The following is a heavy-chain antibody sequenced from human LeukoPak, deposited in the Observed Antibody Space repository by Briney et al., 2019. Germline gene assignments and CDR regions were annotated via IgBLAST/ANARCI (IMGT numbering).Heavy chain of an antibody. J-gene: IGHJ4*02. Sequence: PGRSLRLSCAASGFRFGEYAMHWVRQAPGKGLEWVSGVSWHSGSIGYADSVKGRFTISRDNAKNSLYLQMNNLRVEDTALYYCARAGDTSGYYHYCDYWGQGTLVTVSS. V-gene: IGHV3-9*01. CDR3: ARAGDTSGYYHYCDY. CDR1: GFRFGEYA. D-gene: IGHD3-22*01. CDR2: VSWHSGSI.